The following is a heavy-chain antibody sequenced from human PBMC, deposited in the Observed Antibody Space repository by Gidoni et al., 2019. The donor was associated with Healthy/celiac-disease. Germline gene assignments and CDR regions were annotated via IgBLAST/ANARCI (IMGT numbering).Heavy chain of an antibody. V-gene: IGHV3-30*04. Sequence: QVQLVESGGGVVQPGRSLRLSCAASGFTFSSYAMHWVRQAPGKGLEWVAVISYDGSNKYYADSVKGRLTISRDNSKNTLYLQMNSLRAEDTAVYYCARDGSVFMVRGVVPDYWGQGTLVTVSS. CDR1: GFTFSSYA. CDR3: ARDGSVFMVRGVVPDY. CDR2: ISYDGSNK. J-gene: IGHJ4*02. D-gene: IGHD3-10*01.